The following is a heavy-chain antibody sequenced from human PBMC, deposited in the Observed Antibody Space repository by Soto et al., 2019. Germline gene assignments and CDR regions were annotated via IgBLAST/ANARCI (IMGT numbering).Heavy chain of an antibody. CDR3: ARVHYYGSETLDY. V-gene: IGHV1-2*04. J-gene: IGHJ4*02. Sequence: AASVKVSCKASEYTFTGYYMHWVRQAPGQGLEWMGWINPNSGGTNYAQKFQGWVTMTRDTSISTAYMELSRLRSDDTAVYYCARVHYYGSETLDYWGQGTLVTVSS. CDR2: INPNSGGT. CDR1: EYTFTGYY. D-gene: IGHD3-10*01.